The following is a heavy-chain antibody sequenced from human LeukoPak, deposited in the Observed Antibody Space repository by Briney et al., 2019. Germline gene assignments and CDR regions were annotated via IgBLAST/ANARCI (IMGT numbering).Heavy chain of an antibody. D-gene: IGHD6-13*01. V-gene: IGHV1-69*13. CDR2: IIPIFGTG. Sequence: SVKVSCKASGGTFSTYAVSWVRQAPGQGLEWMGGIIPIFGTGNYAQQFQGRVTISADESTSTTYMELNSLRSEDTAVYFCARESAAGKFDYWGQGTLVTVSP. CDR3: ARESAAGKFDY. J-gene: IGHJ4*02. CDR1: GGTFSTYA.